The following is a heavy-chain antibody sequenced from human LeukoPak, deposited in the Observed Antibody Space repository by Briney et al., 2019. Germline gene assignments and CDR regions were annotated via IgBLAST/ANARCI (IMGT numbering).Heavy chain of an antibody. V-gene: IGHV4-39*01. CDR3: ARHTGGYSGYADAFDI. D-gene: IGHD5-12*01. Sequence: SETLSLTCTVSGGSISSSSYYWGWIRQPPGKGLEWIGSIYYSGSTYYNPSLKSRLTISVDTSKNQFSLKLSSVTAADTAVYYCARHTGGYSGYADAFDIWGQGTMVIVSS. CDR2: IYYSGST. CDR1: GGSISSSSYY. J-gene: IGHJ3*02.